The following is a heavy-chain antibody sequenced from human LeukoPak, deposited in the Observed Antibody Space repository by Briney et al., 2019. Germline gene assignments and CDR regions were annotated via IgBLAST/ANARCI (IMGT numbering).Heavy chain of an antibody. Sequence: MPSETLSLTCTVSGGSMSSYYWSWIRQSPGKGLEWIGYVYYRGSTNYNPSLKSRVIISIDTSKNQFSLKMRSVTAAATAVYYCARLPPWTMKVGYFDLRGRGILVTVSS. J-gene: IGHJ2*01. CDR3: ARLPPWTMKVGYFDL. V-gene: IGHV4-59*01. CDR2: VYYRGST. CDR1: GGSMSSYY. D-gene: IGHD3-22*01.